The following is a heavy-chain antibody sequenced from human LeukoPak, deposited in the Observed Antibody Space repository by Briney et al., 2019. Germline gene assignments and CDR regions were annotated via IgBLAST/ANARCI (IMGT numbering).Heavy chain of an antibody. D-gene: IGHD2-2*01. CDR2: ISGSGGST. Sequence: HPGGSLRLSCEGSGFTFSSYAMSWVRQAPGRGLEWVSAISGSGGSTYYADSVKGRFTISRDNSKNTLYLQMNSLRAEDTAVYYCAKLGPDIVVVPAPFDYWGQGTLVTVSS. J-gene: IGHJ4*02. CDR3: AKLGPDIVVVPAPFDY. CDR1: GFTFSSYA. V-gene: IGHV3-23*01.